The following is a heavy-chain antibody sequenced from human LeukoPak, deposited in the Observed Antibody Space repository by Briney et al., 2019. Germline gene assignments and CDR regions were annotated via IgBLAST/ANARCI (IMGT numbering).Heavy chain of an antibody. V-gene: IGHV3-20*04. Sequence: GGSLRLSCAASGFTFDDYGMSWVRQAPGKGLEWVSGINWNGGSTGYADSVKGRFTISRDNAKNSLYLQMNSLRAEDTALYYCACFSSRLAVARTFDYWGQGTLVTVSS. CDR2: INWNGGST. CDR3: ACFSSRLAVARTFDY. CDR1: GFTFDDYG. D-gene: IGHD6-19*01. J-gene: IGHJ4*02.